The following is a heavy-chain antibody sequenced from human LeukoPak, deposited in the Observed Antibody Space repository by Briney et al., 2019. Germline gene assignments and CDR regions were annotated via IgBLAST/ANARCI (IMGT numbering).Heavy chain of an antibody. CDR3: AKALPGAGDMTTIVLAAGDTFDF. CDR2: ISGSGGST. V-gene: IGHV3-23*01. Sequence: PGGSLRLSYAASGFTFRINAMSWVRQAPGKGLEWVSAISGSGGSTYYADSVKGRFTISRDNSKNTVYMEMNSLRAEDTAIYYCAKALPGAGDMTTIVLAAGDTFDFWGQGTVVTVSS. CDR1: GFTFRINA. J-gene: IGHJ3*01. D-gene: IGHD3-22*01.